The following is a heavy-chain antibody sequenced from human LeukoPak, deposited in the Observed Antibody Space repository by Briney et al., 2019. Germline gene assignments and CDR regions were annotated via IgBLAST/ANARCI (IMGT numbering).Heavy chain of an antibody. Sequence: SVTVSCKASGGTFSSYAISWVRQAPGQGLEWMGRIIPILGIANYAQKFQGRVTITADKSTSTAYMELSSLRSEDTAVYYCARTLYSSGWYGLDYWGQGTLVTVSS. D-gene: IGHD6-19*01. J-gene: IGHJ4*02. V-gene: IGHV1-69*04. CDR2: IIPILGIA. CDR1: GGTFSSYA. CDR3: ARTLYSSGWYGLDY.